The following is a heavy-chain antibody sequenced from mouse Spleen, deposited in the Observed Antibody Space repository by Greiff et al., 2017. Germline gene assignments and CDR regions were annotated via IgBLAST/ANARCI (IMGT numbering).Heavy chain of an antibody. D-gene: IGHD1-1*01. CDR2: IYPGDGDT. J-gene: IGHJ4*01. V-gene: IGHV1-80*01. CDR3: ARITVVAPGAMDY. Sequence: VQLQQSGAELVKPGASVKISCKASGFAFSSYWMNWVKQRPGKGLEWIGQIYPGDGDTNYNGKFKGKATLTADKSSSTAYMQLSSLTSEDSAVYFCARITVVAPGAMDYWGQGTSVTVSS. CDR1: GFAFSSYW.